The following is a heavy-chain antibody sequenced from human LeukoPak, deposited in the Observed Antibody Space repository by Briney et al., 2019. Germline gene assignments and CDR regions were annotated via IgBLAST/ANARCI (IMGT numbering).Heavy chain of an antibody. V-gene: IGHV4-34*01. Sequence: PSETLSLTCAVYGGSFSGYYWSWIRQPPGKGLEWIGEINHSGSTNYNPSLKSRVTISVDTSKNQFSLKLSSVTAADTAAYYCAGETGMPLFDPWGQGTLVTVSS. CDR3: AGETGMPLFDP. CDR1: GGSFSGYY. D-gene: IGHD2-2*01. CDR2: INHSGST. J-gene: IGHJ5*02.